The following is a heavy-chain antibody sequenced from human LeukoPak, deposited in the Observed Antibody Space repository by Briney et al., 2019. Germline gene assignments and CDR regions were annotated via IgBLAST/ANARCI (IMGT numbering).Heavy chain of an antibody. Sequence: SETLSLTCTVSGGSIFNSDYWAWIRQPPGKGLEWIGTMYYTGSTYYNPSLKSRVTTSVDTSKNQFSLKLASVTAADTAVYYCARRVTGGDWCFDLWGRGTLVTVSS. CDR3: ARRVTGGDWCFDL. J-gene: IGHJ2*01. CDR2: MYYTGST. V-gene: IGHV4-39*01. CDR1: GGSIFNSDY. D-gene: IGHD7-27*01.